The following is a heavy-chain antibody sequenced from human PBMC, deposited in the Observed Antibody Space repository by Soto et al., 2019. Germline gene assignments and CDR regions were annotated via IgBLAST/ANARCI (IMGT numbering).Heavy chain of an antibody. D-gene: IGHD6-19*01. Sequence: GASVKVSCKASGYTFTGNYMHWVRQAPGQGLEWMGWINPNSGGTNYAQKFQGRVTMTRDTSISTAYMELSRLRSDDTAVYYCARTRAVAGTSPPNYWGQGTLVTVSS. J-gene: IGHJ4*02. CDR2: INPNSGGT. V-gene: IGHV1-2*02. CDR3: ARTRAVAGTSPPNY. CDR1: GYTFTGNY.